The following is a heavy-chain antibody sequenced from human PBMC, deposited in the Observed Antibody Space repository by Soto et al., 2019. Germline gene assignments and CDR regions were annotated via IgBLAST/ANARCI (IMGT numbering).Heavy chain of an antibody. CDR1: GFTFSSYA. CDR2: TSSRGGST. Sequence: EVRLLESGGGLVQPGGSLRLSCAASGFTFSSYAMSWVRQAPGKELEWVSATSSRGGSTYYADSVKGRFTISRDNSKNTLYLPMNSLRAEDTAVYYCAGLRYCRGGSCYRGIYYYGMDVWGQGTTVTVSS. D-gene: IGHD2-15*01. CDR3: AGLRYCRGGSCYRGIYYYGMDV. V-gene: IGHV3-23*01. J-gene: IGHJ6*02.